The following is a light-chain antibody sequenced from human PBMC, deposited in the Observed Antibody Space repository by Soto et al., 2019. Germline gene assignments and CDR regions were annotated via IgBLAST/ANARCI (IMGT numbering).Light chain of an antibody. J-gene: IGKJ5*01. CDR1: QSISNR. CDR3: QQYNSYSIT. V-gene: IGKV1-5*01. CDR2: DAS. Sequence: DIQMTQSPSTLSASVGDGVTITCRASQSISNRLAWYQQRPGKAPKYLIYDASTLDSGAPSRFSGSGSGTEFTLSISSLQPDDFATYYCQQYNSYSITFGQGTRLEIK.